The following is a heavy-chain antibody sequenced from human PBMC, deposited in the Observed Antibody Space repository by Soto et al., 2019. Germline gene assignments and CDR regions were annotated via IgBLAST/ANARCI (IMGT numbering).Heavy chain of an antibody. J-gene: IGHJ3*02. CDR3: AHIIITWGGVAALDAFDI. Sequence: QITLKESGPTLVEPTQTLTLTCTFSGFSLSTSRVGVAWIRQPPGKALEWLAIIYWDDDKRYSPSLKSRLAITKDASRNQVVLTMTSLDPVDTATYYCAHIIITWGGVAALDAFDIWGQGTMVTVS. D-gene: IGHD3-16*01. CDR1: GFSLSTSRVG. V-gene: IGHV2-5*02. CDR2: IYWDDDK.